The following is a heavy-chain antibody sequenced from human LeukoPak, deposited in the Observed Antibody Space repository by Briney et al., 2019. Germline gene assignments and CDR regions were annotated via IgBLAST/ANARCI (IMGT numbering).Heavy chain of an antibody. CDR2: INHSGST. Sequence: SETLSLTCAVYGGSFSGFHWNWIRQPPGKGLEWIGDINHSGSTHYNPSLTSRVTISVDPSKNQFSLKLSAVTAADTAVYYCARAFNWAFDIWGQGTMVTVSS. D-gene: IGHD7-27*01. CDR3: ARAFNWAFDI. CDR1: GGSFSGFH. J-gene: IGHJ3*02. V-gene: IGHV4-34*01.